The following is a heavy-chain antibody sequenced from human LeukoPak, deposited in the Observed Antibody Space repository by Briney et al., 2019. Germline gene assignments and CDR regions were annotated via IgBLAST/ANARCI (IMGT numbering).Heavy chain of an antibody. J-gene: IGHJ5*02. V-gene: IGHV4-34*01. CDR3: AKGYSSSWYLNWFDP. Sequence: SETLSLTCAVYGGSFSGYYWSWIRQPPGKGLEWIGEINHSGSTYYNPSLKSRVTISVDTSKNQFSLKLSSMTAADTAVYYCAKGYSSSWYLNWFDPWGQGTLVTVSS. CDR1: GGSFSGYY. D-gene: IGHD6-13*01. CDR2: INHSGST.